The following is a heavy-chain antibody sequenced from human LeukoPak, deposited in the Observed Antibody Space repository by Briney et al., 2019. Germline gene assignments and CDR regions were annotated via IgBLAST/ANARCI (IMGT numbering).Heavy chain of an antibody. Sequence: SETLSLTCTVSGGSISSSSYYWGWIRQPPGKGLEWIGSIYYSGSTYYNPSLKSRVTISVDTSKNQFSLKLSSVPAADTAVYYCASTYGSGSYSIDYWGQGTLVTVSS. CDR1: GGSISSSSYY. CDR3: ASTYGSGSYSIDY. CDR2: IYYSGST. D-gene: IGHD3-10*01. J-gene: IGHJ4*02. V-gene: IGHV4-39*07.